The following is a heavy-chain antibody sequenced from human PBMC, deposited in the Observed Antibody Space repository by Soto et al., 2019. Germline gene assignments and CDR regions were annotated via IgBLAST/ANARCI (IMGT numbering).Heavy chain of an antibody. V-gene: IGHV1-69*02. Sequence: QVQLVQSGAEVKKPGSSVKVSCKASGGSFTSLIITWVRQAPGQGLEWMGRIIPVLGVEYYAQKFQGRVTITADKSTTTSYLEPDSLTSEDTAVYYFAKSPNPGSAHPSYYGMDVWGRGTTVTVSS. J-gene: IGHJ6*02. D-gene: IGHD7-27*01. CDR1: GGSFTSLI. CDR3: AKSPNPGSAHPSYYGMDV. CDR2: IIPVLGVE.